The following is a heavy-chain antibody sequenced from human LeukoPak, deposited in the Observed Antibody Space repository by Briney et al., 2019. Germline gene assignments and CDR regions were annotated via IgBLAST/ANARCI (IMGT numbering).Heavy chain of an antibody. Sequence: SETLSLTCTVSGGSISSSSYYWGWIRQPPGKGLEWIGSIYYSGSTYYNPSLESRVTISVDTSKNQFSLKLSSVTAADTAVYYCARRGGGYSYGGYYYYYYMDVWGKGTTVTISS. J-gene: IGHJ6*03. CDR3: ARRGGGYSYGGYYYYYYMDV. CDR1: GGSISSSSYY. V-gene: IGHV4-39*01. CDR2: IYYSGST. D-gene: IGHD5-18*01.